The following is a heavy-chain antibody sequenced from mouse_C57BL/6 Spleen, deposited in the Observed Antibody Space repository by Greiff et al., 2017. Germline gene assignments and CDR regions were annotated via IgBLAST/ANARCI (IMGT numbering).Heavy chain of an antibody. CDR3: IGKEGFAY. D-gene: IGHD3-1*01. V-gene: IGHV6-3*01. CDR2: IRLKSDNYAT. Sequence: EVKLMESGGGLVQPGGSMKLSCVASGFTFSNYWMNWVRQSPEQGLEWVAQIRLKSDNYATHYAESVKGRFTISRDDSKSSVYLQMNNLRAEDTGIYYCIGKEGFAYWGQGTLVTVSA. J-gene: IGHJ3*01. CDR1: GFTFSNYW.